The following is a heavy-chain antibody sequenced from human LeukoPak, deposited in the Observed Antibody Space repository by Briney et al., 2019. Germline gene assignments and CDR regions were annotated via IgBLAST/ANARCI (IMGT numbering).Heavy chain of an antibody. CDR3: AKDRAAYYYDSSGYSHAFDI. V-gene: IGHV3-33*06. D-gene: IGHD3-22*01. J-gene: IGHJ3*02. Sequence: GGSLRLSCAASGFTCSSYGMHWVHQAPGKGLELVAVIWYDGSNKYYADSVKGRFTISRDNSKNTLYLQMNSLRAEDTAVYYCAKDRAAYYYDSSGYSHAFDIWGQGTMVTVSS. CDR1: GFTCSSYG. CDR2: IWYDGSNK.